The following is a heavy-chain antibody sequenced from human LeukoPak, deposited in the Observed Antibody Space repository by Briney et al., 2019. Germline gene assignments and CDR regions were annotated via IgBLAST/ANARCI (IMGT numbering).Heavy chain of an antibody. CDR1: GYTFTSYG. CDR3: ARASLYSSSWYFDY. J-gene: IGHJ4*02. CDR2: ISAYNGNT. Sequence: GASVTVSCKASGYTFTSYGISWVRQAPGQGLEWRGWISAYNGNTNYAQKLQGRVTMTTDTSTSTAYMELRSLRSDDTAVYYCARASLYSSSWYFDYRGQGTLVTVSS. D-gene: IGHD6-13*01. V-gene: IGHV1-18*01.